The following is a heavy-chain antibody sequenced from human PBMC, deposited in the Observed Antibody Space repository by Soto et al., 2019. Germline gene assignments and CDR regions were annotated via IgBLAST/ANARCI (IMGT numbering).Heavy chain of an antibody. CDR3: ARVAVAGTRYDY. V-gene: IGHV4-4*02. J-gene: IGHJ4*02. CDR2: IYHIGST. D-gene: IGHD6-19*01. CDR1: GGSISSSNW. Sequence: QVQLQESGPGLVKPSGTLSLTCAVSGGSISSSNWWGWVRQPPGKGLEGIGGIYHIGSTNYNPSLKSRVTISVDKSKTQFSPKLSSGTAADTAVYYCARVAVAGTRYDYWGQGTLVTVSS.